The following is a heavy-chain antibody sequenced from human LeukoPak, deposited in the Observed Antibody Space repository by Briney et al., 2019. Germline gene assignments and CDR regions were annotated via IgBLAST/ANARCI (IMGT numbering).Heavy chain of an antibody. D-gene: IGHD1-26*01. CDR2: INSDGSST. Sequence: QPGGSLRLSCAASGFTFSSYWIHWVRQAPGKGLVWVSRINSDGSSTSYADSVKGRFTISRDNAKNTLYLQMNSLRAEDTAVYYCARAGGATGAFDIWGQGTMVTVS. CDR1: GFTFSSYW. V-gene: IGHV3-74*01. CDR3: ARAGGATGAFDI. J-gene: IGHJ3*02.